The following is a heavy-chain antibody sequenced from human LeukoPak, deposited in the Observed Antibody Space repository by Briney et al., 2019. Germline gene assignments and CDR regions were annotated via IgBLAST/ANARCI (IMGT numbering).Heavy chain of an antibody. J-gene: IGHJ4*02. CDR3: AGTIVGKWAIDY. V-gene: IGHV3-23*01. D-gene: IGHD3-22*01. CDR1: GFTFSSYA. Sequence: PXGSLRLSCAASGFTFSSYAMSWVRQAPGKGLEWVSAISGSGGSTYYADSVKGRFTISRDNSKNTLYLQMNSLRAEDTAVYYCAGTIVGKWAIDYWGQGTLVTVSS. CDR2: ISGSGGST.